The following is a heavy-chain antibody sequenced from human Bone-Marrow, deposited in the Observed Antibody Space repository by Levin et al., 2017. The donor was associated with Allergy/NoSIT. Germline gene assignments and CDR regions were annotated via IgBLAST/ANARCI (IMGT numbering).Heavy chain of an antibody. CDR3: ATSPASGY. CDR2: IYSGGDT. CDR1: GFTVSRNY. J-gene: IGHJ4*02. Sequence: PGGSLRLSCPASGFTVSRNYMSWVRQAPGKGLEGVSIIYSGGDTYYTDSVKGRFTISRDNSKNTLYLQMNSLRAEDTAVYYCATSPASGYWGQGTLVTVSS. V-gene: IGHV3-53*01.